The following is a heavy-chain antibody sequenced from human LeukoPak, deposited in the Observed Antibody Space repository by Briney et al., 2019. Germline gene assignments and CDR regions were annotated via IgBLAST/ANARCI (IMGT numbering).Heavy chain of an antibody. CDR1: GGSIRSSSDY. J-gene: IGHJ4*02. CDR3: ARQASANDY. Sequence: PSETLSLTCTVSGGSIRSSSDYWGWIRQPPGKGLEWTGSMYYSGSTYYNPSLKSRVTISVDTSKNQFSLKLSSVTAADTAVYYCARQASANDYWGQGTLVTVSS. D-gene: IGHD3-3*01. V-gene: IGHV4-39*01. CDR2: MYYSGST.